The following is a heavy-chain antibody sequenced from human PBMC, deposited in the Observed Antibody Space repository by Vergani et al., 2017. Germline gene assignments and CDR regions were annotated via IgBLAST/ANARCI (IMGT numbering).Heavy chain of an antibody. Sequence: QVQLVESGGGVVQPGRSLRLSCAASGFTFSSYGMHWVRQAPGKGLEWVAVISYDGSNKYYADSVKGRFTISRGNSKNTLYLQMNSLRAEDTAVYYCAKSLDGVSWFDPWGQGTLVTVSS. CDR1: GFTFSSYG. D-gene: IGHD2-8*01. CDR2: ISYDGSNK. J-gene: IGHJ5*02. V-gene: IGHV3-30*18. CDR3: AKSLDGVSWFDP.